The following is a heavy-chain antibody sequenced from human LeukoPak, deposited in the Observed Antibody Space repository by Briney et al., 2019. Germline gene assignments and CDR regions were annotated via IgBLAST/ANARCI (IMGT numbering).Heavy chain of an antibody. D-gene: IGHD3-16*01. CDR3: AREPTLSPLLRGMDV. CDR1: KFTFSSYA. Sequence: GGSLRLSCAASKFTFSSYAMTWVRQAPGKGLEWVSAISGSGASGGSTYYADSVKGRFTISRDNAKNSLYLQMNSLRAEDTAVYYCAREPTLSPLLRGMDVWGQGTTVTVSS. J-gene: IGHJ6*02. CDR2: ISGSGASGGST. V-gene: IGHV3-23*01.